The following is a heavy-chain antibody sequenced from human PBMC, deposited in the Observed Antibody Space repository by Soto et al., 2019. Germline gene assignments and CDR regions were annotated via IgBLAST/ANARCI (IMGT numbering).Heavy chain of an antibody. V-gene: IGHV6-1*01. D-gene: IGHD6-13*01. CDR2: TYYRSKWYN. CDR3: ARDPIAAAGTDYYYGMDV. J-gene: IGHJ6*02. CDR1: GDSVSSNSAA. Sequence: PSQTLSLPCAISGDSVSSNSAAWNWIRQSPSRGLEWLGRTYYRSKWYNDYAVSVKSRITINPDTSKNQFSLQLNSVTPEDTAVYYCARDPIAAAGTDYYYGMDVWGQGTTVTVSS.